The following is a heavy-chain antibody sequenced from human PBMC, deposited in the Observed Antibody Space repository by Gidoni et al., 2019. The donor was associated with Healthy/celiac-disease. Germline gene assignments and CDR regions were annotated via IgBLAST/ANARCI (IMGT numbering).Heavy chain of an antibody. V-gene: IGHV3-9*01. CDR3: AKAYYYDSSGYYYFDY. J-gene: IGHJ4*02. Sequence: APGKGLEWVSGISWNSGSIGYADSVKGRCTISRDNAKNSLYLQMNSLRAEDTALYYCAKAYYYDSSGYYYFDYWGQGTLVTVSS. D-gene: IGHD3-22*01. CDR2: ISWNSGSI.